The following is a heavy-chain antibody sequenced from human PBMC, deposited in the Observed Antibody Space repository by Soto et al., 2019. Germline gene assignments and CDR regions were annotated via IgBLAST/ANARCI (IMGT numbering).Heavy chain of an antibody. CDR3: AKVPVGATGRFDY. J-gene: IGHJ4*02. V-gene: IGHV3-23*01. CDR2: ISGSGGST. CDR1: GFTFSNYA. D-gene: IGHD1-26*01. Sequence: GGSLRLSCAGSGFTFSNYAMSWVRQGPGKGLAWVSAISGSGGSTYYADSVKGRFTISRDNSKNTLYLQMNSLRAEDTALYYCAKVPVGATGRFDYWGQGTLVTVSS.